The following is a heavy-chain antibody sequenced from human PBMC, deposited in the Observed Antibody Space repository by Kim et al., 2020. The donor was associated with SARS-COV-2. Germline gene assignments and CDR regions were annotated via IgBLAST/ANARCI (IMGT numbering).Heavy chain of an antibody. CDR2: IDPSDSFV. J-gene: IGHJ6*02. CDR1: QYNFTTDW. V-gene: IGHV5-10-1*01. Sequence: GESLKISCKGSQYNFTTDWITWVRQMPGKGLEWMGRIDPSDSFVNYNPSFRGHISISIDTSINTAFLQWRCLKASDTATYYCARDAWSYYGSGTPYGMDVWGEGTTVIVSS. CDR3: ARDAWSYYGSGTPYGMDV. D-gene: IGHD3-10*01.